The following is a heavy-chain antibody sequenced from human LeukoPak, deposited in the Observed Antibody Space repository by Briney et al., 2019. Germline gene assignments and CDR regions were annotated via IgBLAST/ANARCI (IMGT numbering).Heavy chain of an antibody. Sequence: GGSLRLSCAASGFTFSSYGMHWVRQAPGKGLEWVAVISYDGSNKYYADSVKGRFTISRDNSKNTLYLQMNSLRAEDTAVYYCACIVDTAMVYAFDIWGQGTMVTVSS. CDR3: ACIVDTAMVYAFDI. CDR1: GFTFSSYG. CDR2: ISYDGSNK. V-gene: IGHV3-30*03. J-gene: IGHJ3*02. D-gene: IGHD5-18*01.